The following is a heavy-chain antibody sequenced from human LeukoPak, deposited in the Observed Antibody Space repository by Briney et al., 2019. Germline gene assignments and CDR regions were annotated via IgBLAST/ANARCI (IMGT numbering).Heavy chain of an antibody. CDR1: GYIFTGYG. Sequence: ASVKVSCKASGYIFTGYGIGWVRQAPGQGFEWMGWISAYNGNTDYAQKLQGRVTMTTDTSTSTAYMELRSLRSDDTAVYYCARCDSSGYWYGMDVWGQGTTVTVSS. J-gene: IGHJ6*02. CDR2: ISAYNGNT. CDR3: ARCDSSGYWYGMDV. V-gene: IGHV1-18*01. D-gene: IGHD3-22*01.